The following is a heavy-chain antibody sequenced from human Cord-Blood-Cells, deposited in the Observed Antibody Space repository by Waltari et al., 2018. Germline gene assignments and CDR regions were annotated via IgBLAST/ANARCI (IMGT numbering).Heavy chain of an antibody. Sequence: QVQLVQSGAEVKKPGASVKVSCKASGYTFTGYYMHWVRQAPGQGLEWMGWINPNSDGTNYAQKFQGWVTMTRETSISTAYMELSRLRSDDTAVYYCARAGDGTGTVYVYWGQGTLVTVSS. D-gene: IGHD3-9*01. J-gene: IGHJ4*02. CDR2: INPNSDGT. CDR3: ARAGDGTGTVYVY. V-gene: IGHV1-2*04. CDR1: GYTFTGYY.